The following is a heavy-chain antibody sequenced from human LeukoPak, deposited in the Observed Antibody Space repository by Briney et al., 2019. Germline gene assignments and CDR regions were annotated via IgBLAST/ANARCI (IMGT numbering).Heavy chain of an antibody. CDR2: IYYSGNT. V-gene: IGHV4-31*03. Sequence: PSQTLSLTCTVSGGSISSGGYYWSWIRQHPGKGLEWIGYIYYSGNTYYSPSLKRRLTISIDTSKNQFSLKLSSVTAADTAVYYCARGQDDYSSFYTWFDPWGQGTLVTVSS. D-gene: IGHD4-11*01. CDR1: GGSISSGGYY. J-gene: IGHJ5*02. CDR3: ARGQDDYSSFYTWFDP.